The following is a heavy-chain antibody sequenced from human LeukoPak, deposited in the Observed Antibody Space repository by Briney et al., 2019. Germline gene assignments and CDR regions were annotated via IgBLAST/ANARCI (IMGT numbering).Heavy chain of an antibody. J-gene: IGHJ4*02. D-gene: IGHD5-12*01. Sequence: SETLSLTCAVYGGSFSGYYWSWIRQPPGKGLEWIGEINHSGSTNYNPSLKSRVTISVDTSKNQFSLKLSSVTAADTAVYYCARRLPVMGIYFWGQGTLVTVSS. CDR3: ARRLPVMGIYF. CDR1: GGSFSGYY. V-gene: IGHV4-34*01. CDR2: INHSGST.